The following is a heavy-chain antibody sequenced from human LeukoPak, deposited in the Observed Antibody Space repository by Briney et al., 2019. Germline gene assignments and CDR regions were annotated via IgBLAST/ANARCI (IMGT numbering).Heavy chain of an antibody. Sequence: GESLKISCKGSGYSFTSYWIGWVRQMPGKGLEWMGIIYPGDSDTRYSPSFQGQVTISAEKSISTAYLQWSSLKASDTAMYYCARSLIRYFGWSSSGWFDPWGQGTLVTVSS. V-gene: IGHV5-51*01. J-gene: IGHJ5*02. CDR1: GYSFTSYW. D-gene: IGHD3-9*01. CDR2: IYPGDSDT. CDR3: ARSLIRYFGWSSSGWFDP.